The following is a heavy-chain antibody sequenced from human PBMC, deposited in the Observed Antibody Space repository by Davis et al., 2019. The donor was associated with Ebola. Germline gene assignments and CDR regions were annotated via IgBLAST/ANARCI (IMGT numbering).Heavy chain of an antibody. CDR1: GGSISSYY. V-gene: IGHV4-59*12. Sequence: MPSETLSLTCTVSGGSISSYYWSWIRQPPGKGLEWIGYIYYSGSTNYNPSLKSRVTISVDTSKNQFSLSLRSVTAADTAVYYCARGRRYSYGPPRYWGQGTLVTVSS. J-gene: IGHJ4*02. CDR2: IYYSGST. D-gene: IGHD5-18*01. CDR3: ARGRRYSYGPPRY.